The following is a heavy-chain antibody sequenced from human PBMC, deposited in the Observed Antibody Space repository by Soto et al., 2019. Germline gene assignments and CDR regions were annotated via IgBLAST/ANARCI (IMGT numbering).Heavy chain of an antibody. CDR3: SRDDVYCSCGSCYGVPMDV. CDR1: GFTVSSHY. CDR2: IQSGGST. Sequence: EVQLVESGGDWVQPGGSLRLSCAASGFTVSSHYMNWVRQAPGKGLECVSLIQSGGSTFYSDSVKGRFTISRDNSKNTRFLQMNSRRVEDTAIYYCSRDDVYCSCGSCYGVPMDVGGRGTTVTVSS. J-gene: IGHJ6*03. D-gene: IGHD2-15*01. V-gene: IGHV3-66*01.